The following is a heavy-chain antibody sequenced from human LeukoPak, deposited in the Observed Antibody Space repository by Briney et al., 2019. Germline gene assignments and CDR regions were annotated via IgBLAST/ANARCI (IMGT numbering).Heavy chain of an antibody. CDR2: IYPGDSDT. J-gene: IGHJ4*02. CDR1: GYSFTSFW. D-gene: IGHD6-19*01. V-gene: IGHV5-51*01. CDR3: ARHIALGYSSGWYFDY. Sequence: GESLKISCKGSGYSFTSFWIGWVRQMPGKGLEWMGTIYPGDSDTRYSPSFQGQVTISADKSISTAHLQWSSLTASDTAMYYCARHIALGYSSGWYFDYWGQGTLVTVSS.